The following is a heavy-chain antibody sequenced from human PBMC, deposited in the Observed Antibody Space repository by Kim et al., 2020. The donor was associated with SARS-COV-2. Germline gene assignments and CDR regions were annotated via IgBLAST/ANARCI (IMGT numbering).Heavy chain of an antibody. CDR1: GFTFSNAR. D-gene: IGHD3-22*01. Sequence: GGSLRLSCAASGFTFSNARMSWVRQAPGKGLEWVGRIKSKTEGGTTDYAAPVKGRFTISRDDSKNTLYLQMNSLKTEDTAVYSCTTDLNYYDSSGYPDAFDIWGQGTMVTVSS. CDR3: TTDLNYYDSSGYPDAFDI. CDR2: IKSKTEGGTT. J-gene: IGHJ3*02. V-gene: IGHV3-15*01.